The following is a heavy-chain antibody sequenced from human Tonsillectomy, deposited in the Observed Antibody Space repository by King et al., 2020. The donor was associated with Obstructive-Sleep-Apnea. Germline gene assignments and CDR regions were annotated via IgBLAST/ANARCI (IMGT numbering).Heavy chain of an antibody. CDR1: GFTFSSYG. CDR3: ASPLRTGGAFDY. Sequence: QLQLVQSGGGVVQPGRSLRLSCAASGFTFSSYGMHWVRQAPGKGLEWVAVISFDGTNKYYADSVKGRFTISRDNSKNTLYLQMNSLRAEDTAVHYCASPLRTGGAFDYWGQGTLVTVSS. J-gene: IGHJ4*02. V-gene: IGHV3-30*03. CDR2: ISFDGTNK. D-gene: IGHD3-10*01.